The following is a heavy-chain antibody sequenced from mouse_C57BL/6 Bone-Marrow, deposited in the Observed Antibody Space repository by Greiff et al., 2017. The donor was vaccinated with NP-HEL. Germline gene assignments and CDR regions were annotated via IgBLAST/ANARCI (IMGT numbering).Heavy chain of an antibody. CDR1: GFSFNTYA. J-gene: IGHJ4*01. D-gene: IGHD2-12*01. V-gene: IGHV10-1*01. CDR2: IRSKSNNYAT. CDR3: VRHSYYYAMDY. Sequence: EVQGVESGGGLVQPKGSLKLSCAASGFSFNTYAMNWVRQAPGKGLEWVARIRSKSNNYATYYADSVKDRFTISRDDSESMLYLKMNNLKTEDTAMYYCVRHSYYYAMDYWGQGTSVTVSS.